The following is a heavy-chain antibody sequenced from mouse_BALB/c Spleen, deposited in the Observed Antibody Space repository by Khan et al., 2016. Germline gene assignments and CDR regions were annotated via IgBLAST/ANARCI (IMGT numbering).Heavy chain of an antibody. CDR2: ISYSGST. Sequence: EVQLQESGPGLVKPSQSLSLTCTVTGYSITRDYAWNWIRQFPGNRLEWMGYISYSGSTSYNPSLKSRIPITRDTSKNQFFLQLNSVTSEDTATXYCARSDYGGKDATDYWGQGTSVTGSS. J-gene: IGHJ4*01. D-gene: IGHD1-1*01. CDR3: ARSDYGGKDATDY. CDR1: GYSITRDYA. V-gene: IGHV3-2*02.